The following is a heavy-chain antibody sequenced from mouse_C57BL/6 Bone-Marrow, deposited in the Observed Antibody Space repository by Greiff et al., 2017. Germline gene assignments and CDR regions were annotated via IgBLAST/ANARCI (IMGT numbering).Heavy chain of an antibody. V-gene: IGHV1-19*01. CDR2: INPYNGGT. J-gene: IGHJ2*01. D-gene: IGHD2-4*01. CDR3: AVYYDYDRVYYFDY. CDR1: GYTFTDYY. Sequence: EVQLQQSGPVLVKPGASVKMSCKASGYTFTDYYMNWVKQSHGKSLEWIGVINPYNGGTSYNQKFKGKATLTVDKSSSTAYMELNSLTSEDSAVYYCAVYYDYDRVYYFDYWGQGTTLTVSS.